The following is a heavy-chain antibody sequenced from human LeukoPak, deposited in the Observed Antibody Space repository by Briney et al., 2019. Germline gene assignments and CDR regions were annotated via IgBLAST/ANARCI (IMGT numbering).Heavy chain of an antibody. Sequence: ASVKVSCKASGGTFGSYAISWVRQAPGQGLEWMGGIIPIFGTANYAQKFQGRVTITADESTSTAYMELSSLRSEDTAVYYCARECYDSSGYHNWFDPWGQGTLVTVSS. V-gene: IGHV1-69*13. D-gene: IGHD3-22*01. J-gene: IGHJ5*02. CDR1: GGTFGSYA. CDR2: IIPIFGTA. CDR3: ARECYDSSGYHNWFDP.